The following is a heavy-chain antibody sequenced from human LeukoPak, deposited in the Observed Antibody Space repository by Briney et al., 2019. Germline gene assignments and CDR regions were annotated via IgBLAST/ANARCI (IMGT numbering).Heavy chain of an antibody. CDR1: GESFSGHY. V-gene: IGHV4-34*01. CDR2: INHSGNT. J-gene: IGHJ4*02. Sequence: SETLSLTCGVYGESFSGHYCSWIRQPPGKGLEWIGEINHSGNTNYNPSLKSRVTISVDTSKNQFSLKLTSVTAADTAVYYCARGEVGADRNFDSWGQETLVTVSS. CDR3: ARGEVGADRNFDS. D-gene: IGHD1-26*01.